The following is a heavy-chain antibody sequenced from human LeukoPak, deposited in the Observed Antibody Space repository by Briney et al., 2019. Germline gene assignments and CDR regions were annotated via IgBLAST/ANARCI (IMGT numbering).Heavy chain of an antibody. Sequence: ASVKVSCKASGYTFTGYYMHWVRQAPGQGLEWMGWINPNSGGTNYAQKFQGRVTMTRDTSISTAYMELSRLRSDDTAVYYCARDRTGVFPEYFQHWGKGTLVTVSS. D-gene: IGHD3-16*01. CDR1: GYTFTGYY. CDR3: ARDRTGVFPEYFQH. V-gene: IGHV1-2*02. CDR2: INPNSGGT. J-gene: IGHJ1*01.